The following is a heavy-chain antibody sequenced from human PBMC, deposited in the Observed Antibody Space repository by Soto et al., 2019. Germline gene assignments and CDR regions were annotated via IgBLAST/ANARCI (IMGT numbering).Heavy chain of an antibody. J-gene: IGHJ4*02. CDR3: ARSVAVPGAHIDY. CDR1: GGSISGSY. CDR2: VYYTGST. V-gene: IGHV4-59*01. D-gene: IGHD6-19*01. Sequence: PSETLSLTCIVSGGSISGSYWIWIRQSPGKGLEWLGYVYYTGSTSYSPSLRSRVSISVDTSKNEFSLRLSSVTAADTAVYFCARSVAVPGAHIDYWGQGTQVTVSS.